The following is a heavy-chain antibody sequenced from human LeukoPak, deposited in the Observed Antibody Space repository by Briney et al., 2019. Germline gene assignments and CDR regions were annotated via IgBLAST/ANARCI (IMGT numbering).Heavy chain of an antibody. D-gene: IGHD3-3*01. CDR3: ARDRSYDFWSGYSTPDY. J-gene: IGHJ4*02. CDR2: IWYDGSNK. V-gene: IGHV3-33*01. Sequence: GGSLRLSCTASGFTFSSYGMHWVRQAPGKGLEWVAHIWYDGSNKYYVDSVKGRFTISRDNSKNTLYLQMNSLRAEDTAVYYCARDRSYDFWSGYSTPDYWGQGTLITVSS. CDR1: GFTFSSYG.